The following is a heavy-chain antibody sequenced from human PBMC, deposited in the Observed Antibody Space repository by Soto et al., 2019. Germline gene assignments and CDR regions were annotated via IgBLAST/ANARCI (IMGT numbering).Heavy chain of an antibody. V-gene: IGHV3-66*01. D-gene: IGHD3-9*01. CDR3: ARDIAPDILTGYYDEY. CDR1: GFTVSSNY. J-gene: IGHJ4*02. Sequence: EVQLVESGGGLVQPGGSLRLSCAASGFTVSSNYMSWVRQAPGKGLEWVSVIYSGGSTYYADSVKGRFTISRDNSKNTLYLQMNSLRAEDTAVYYCARDIAPDILTGYYDEYWGQGTLVTVSS. CDR2: IYSGGST.